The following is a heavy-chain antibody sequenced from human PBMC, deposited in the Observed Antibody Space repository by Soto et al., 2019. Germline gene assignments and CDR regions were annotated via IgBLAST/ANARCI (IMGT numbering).Heavy chain of an antibody. CDR2: INPSGGST. CDR3: ARDYGGSSGLDY. V-gene: IGHV1-46*01. J-gene: IGHJ4*02. Sequence: QVQLVQSGAEVKKPGASVKVSCKASGYTFTSYYMHWVRQAPGQGLEWMGIINPSGGSTSYAQKFQGGVTVTRDTATSTVYMELSSVRSEDTAVYYCARDYGGSSGLDYGGQGTLVTVSS. CDR1: GYTFTSYY. D-gene: IGHD1-26*01.